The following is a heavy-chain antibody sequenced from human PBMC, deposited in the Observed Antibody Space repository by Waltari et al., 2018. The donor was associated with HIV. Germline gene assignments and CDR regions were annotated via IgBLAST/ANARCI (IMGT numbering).Heavy chain of an antibody. CDR3: ARDPYYGADY. CDR2: IEGDGSTT. V-gene: IGHV3-74*01. Sequence: EVRLVESGGGLVQPGGSLRLSCAASGFTFSKYWMHWIRQVPGKGLEWVSRIEGDGSTTYYGDSVKGRFTISRDNAKSTLYLQMNYLSAEDTAVYFCARDPYYGADYWGQGTLVTVSS. CDR1: GFTFSKYW. J-gene: IGHJ4*02. D-gene: IGHD3-10*01.